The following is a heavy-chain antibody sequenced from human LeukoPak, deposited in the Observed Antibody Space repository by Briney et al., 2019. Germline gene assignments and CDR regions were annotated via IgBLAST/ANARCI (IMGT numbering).Heavy chain of an antibody. J-gene: IGHJ6*03. CDR3: AKDGVHSSSWYRRYYYYYMDV. CDR2: IFYSGST. D-gene: IGHD6-13*01. V-gene: IGHV4-39*07. Sequence: SETLSLTCTVSGGSISTSNYYWGWIRQPPGKGLEWIGSIFYSGSTYYSPSLKSRVTISLDTSRNQFSLKLNSVTAADTAVYYCAKDGVHSSSWYRRYYYYYMDVWGKGTTVTISS. CDR1: GGSISTSNYY.